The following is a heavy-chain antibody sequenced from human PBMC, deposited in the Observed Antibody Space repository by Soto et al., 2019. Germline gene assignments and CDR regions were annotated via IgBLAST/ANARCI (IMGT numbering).Heavy chain of an antibody. V-gene: IGHV4-39*01. Sequence: QLQLQESGPGLVKPSETLSLTCTVSGGSISSNIYHWGWIRQPPGKGLEWIGRIYNSGRTYYNASLKSRVSISIDPSKDQFSLHLTSVTAADTAVYYCARHPVYATGWQIDYWGQGALVTVSS. CDR1: GGSISSNIYH. CDR3: ARHPVYATGWQIDY. D-gene: IGHD2-2*01. CDR2: IYNSGRT. J-gene: IGHJ4*02.